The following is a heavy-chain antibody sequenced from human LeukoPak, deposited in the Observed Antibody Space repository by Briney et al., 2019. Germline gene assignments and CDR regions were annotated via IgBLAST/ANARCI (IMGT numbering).Heavy chain of an antibody. D-gene: IGHD1-26*01. CDR1: GYTFTSYG. Sequence: ASVKVSCKASGYTFTSYGIIWVRQAPGQGLEWMGIINPSGGSTSYAQKFQGRVTMTRDMSTSTVYMELSSLRSEDTAVYYCARGLNELRHAFDYWGQGTLVTVSS. CDR2: INPSGGST. CDR3: ARGLNELRHAFDY. J-gene: IGHJ4*02. V-gene: IGHV1-46*01.